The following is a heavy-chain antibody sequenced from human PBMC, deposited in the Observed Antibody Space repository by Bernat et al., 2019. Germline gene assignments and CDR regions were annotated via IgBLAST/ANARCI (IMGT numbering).Heavy chain of an antibody. CDR3: AKESAAASRSVDY. V-gene: IGHV3-23*01. J-gene: IGHJ4*02. CDR2: ISGSGGST. Sequence: EVQLLESGGGLVQPGGSLRLSCAASGFTFSSYAMSWVRQAPGKGLEWGSAISGSGGSTYYANSVKGRFTISRDNSKNPLYLQMNSLRAEDTAVYYCAKESAAASRSVDYWGQGTLLTVSS. D-gene: IGHD6-13*01. CDR1: GFTFSSYA.